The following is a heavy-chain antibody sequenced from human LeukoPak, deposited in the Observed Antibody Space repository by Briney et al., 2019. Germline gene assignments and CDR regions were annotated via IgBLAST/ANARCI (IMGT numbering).Heavy chain of an antibody. CDR1: GFTFSSYA. CDR3: ARDRAGYCSGGSCYSEGYYYYGMDV. J-gene: IGHJ6*02. D-gene: IGHD2-15*01. Sequence: GGSLRLSCAASGFTFSSYAMHWVRQAPGKGLEWVAVISYDGSNKYYADSVKGRFTISRDNSKNTLYLQMNSLRAEDTAVYYCARDRAGYCSGGSCYSEGYYYYGMDVWGQGTTVTVSS. V-gene: IGHV3-30-3*01. CDR2: ISYDGSNK.